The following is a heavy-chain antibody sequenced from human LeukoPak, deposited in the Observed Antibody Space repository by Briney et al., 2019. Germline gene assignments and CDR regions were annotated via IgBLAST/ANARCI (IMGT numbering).Heavy chain of an antibody. D-gene: IGHD4-17*01. CDR1: GVAISRGGYA. V-gene: IGHV4-30-4*07. J-gene: IGHJ4*02. Sequence: SETLSLTCAVSGVAISRGGYAWNWIRQPPGKGLEWIAYIYHSGTTYYNPSLKSRATISVDTSKNQFSLKLSSVTAADTAVYYCARVPTVTFFDHWGQGTLVTVSS. CDR2: IYHSGTT. CDR3: ARVPTVTFFDH.